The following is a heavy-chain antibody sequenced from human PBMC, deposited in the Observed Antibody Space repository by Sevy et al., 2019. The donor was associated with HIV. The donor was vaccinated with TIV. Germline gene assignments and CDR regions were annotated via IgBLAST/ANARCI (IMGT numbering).Heavy chain of an antibody. J-gene: IGHJ6*02. Sequence: GGSLRLSCTASGFAFTNYYAMHWVRQAPGKGLEWVALISYDGSDKFYADSVKGRFTITRDNFKNTLYLQMNGLTTGETAVYYCARPRANYVDHYFFYAMDLWGQGTTVTVSS. D-gene: IGHD1-7*01. CDR3: ARPRANYVDHYFFYAMDL. CDR2: ISYDGSDK. CDR1: GFAFTNYYA. V-gene: IGHV3-30-3*01.